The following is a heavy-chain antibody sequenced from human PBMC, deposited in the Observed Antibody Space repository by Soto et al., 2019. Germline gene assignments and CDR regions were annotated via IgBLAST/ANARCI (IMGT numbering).Heavy chain of an antibody. D-gene: IGHD3-22*01. Sequence: SETLSLTCTVPGGSISSSSYYWGWIRQPPGKGLEWIGSIYYSGSTYYNPSLKSRVTISVDTSKNQFSLKLSSVTAADTAVYYCARQTYYYDSSENWFDPWGQGTLVTVSS. V-gene: IGHV4-39*01. CDR3: ARQTYYYDSSENWFDP. CDR1: GGSISSSSYY. CDR2: IYYSGST. J-gene: IGHJ5*02.